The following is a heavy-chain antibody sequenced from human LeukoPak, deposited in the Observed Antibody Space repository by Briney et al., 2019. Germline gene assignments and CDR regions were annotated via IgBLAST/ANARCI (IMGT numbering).Heavy chain of an antibody. CDR3: ARGRGGTLSFDY. V-gene: IGHV4-4*07. Sequence: SETLSLTCTVSGGSINSYYWSWIRQPAGKGLEWIGRIYTSGSTNYNPSLKSRVTMSVDTSKKQFSLKLSSVSAADTAVYYCARGRGGTLSFDYWGQGTLVTVSS. J-gene: IGHJ4*02. CDR1: GGSINSYY. CDR2: IYTSGST. D-gene: IGHD4-23*01.